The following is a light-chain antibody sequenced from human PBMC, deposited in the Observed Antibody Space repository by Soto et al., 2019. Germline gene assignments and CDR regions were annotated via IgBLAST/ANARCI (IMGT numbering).Light chain of an antibody. Sequence: QSVLTQPASASGSPGQSITISCTGTSSYIGNYNLVSWYQQHPGKAPKLIIYEGSKRPSGVSNRFSGSKSGNTASLTVSGLQAEDEADYYCCSYAPTSTFVFGTGTKVTVL. J-gene: IGLJ1*01. V-gene: IGLV2-23*01. CDR2: EGS. CDR3: CSYAPTSTFV. CDR1: SSYIGNYNL.